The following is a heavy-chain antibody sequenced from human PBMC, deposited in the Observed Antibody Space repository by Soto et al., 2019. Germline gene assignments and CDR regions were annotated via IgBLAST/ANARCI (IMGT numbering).Heavy chain of an antibody. CDR1: VFTFSSYA. D-gene: IGHD6-6*01. Sequence: GWSLRLSCSASVFTFSSYAMSWVRQAPGKGLEWVSAISGSGGSTYYADSVKGRFTISRDNSKNTLYLQMNSLRAEDTAVYYCAKDLWDSSSWTFDYWGQGTLVTVSS. CDR3: AKDLWDSSSWTFDY. V-gene: IGHV3-23*01. J-gene: IGHJ4*02. CDR2: ISGSGGST.